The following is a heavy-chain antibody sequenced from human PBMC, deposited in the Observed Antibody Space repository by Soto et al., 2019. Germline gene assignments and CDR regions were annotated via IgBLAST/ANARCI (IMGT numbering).Heavy chain of an antibody. CDR3: ASCIGGSCHFDY. V-gene: IGHV4-39*01. CDR1: GGSISSSSYY. J-gene: IGHJ4*02. Sequence: QLQLQESGPGLVKPSETLSLTCTVSGGSISSSSYYWGWIRQPPGKGLEWIGSIYYSGSTYYNPSLKSRVTISVDTSKNQFSLKLSSVTAADTAVYYCASCIGGSCHFDYWGQGTLVTVSS. D-gene: IGHD2-15*01. CDR2: IYYSGST.